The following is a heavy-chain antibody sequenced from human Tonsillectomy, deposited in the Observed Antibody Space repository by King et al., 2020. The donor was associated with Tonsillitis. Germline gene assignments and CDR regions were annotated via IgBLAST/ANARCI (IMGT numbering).Heavy chain of an antibody. CDR1: GYTFTSYW. V-gene: IGHV5-51*01. CDR2: IYPGDSDT. D-gene: IGHD3/OR15-3a*01. CDR3: ARHRFGTEGSDY. J-gene: IGHJ4*02. Sequence: VQLVQSGAEVKKSGASVKISCKGTGYTFTSYWIGWVRQMPGKGLEWMGIIYPGDSDTRYSPSFQGQVTISADKSIRTAYLQWSSLKAPDTAMYYCARHRFGTEGSDYWGQGTLVTVSS.